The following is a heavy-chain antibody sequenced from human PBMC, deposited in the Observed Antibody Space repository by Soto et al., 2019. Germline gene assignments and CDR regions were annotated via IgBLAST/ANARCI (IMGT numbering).Heavy chain of an antibody. CDR3: ARREQWLENFDC. V-gene: IGHV1-2*02. Sequence: ASVKVSCKTSGYTFTGYYIHWIRQAPGQGLEWMGWINPNSGDTNYSQEFQGRVTMTSDTSITTAYVELTRLRSDDTAVYYCARREQWLENFDCWGQGPLITFSS. D-gene: IGHD6-19*01. J-gene: IGHJ4*02. CDR1: GYTFTGYY. CDR2: INPNSGDT.